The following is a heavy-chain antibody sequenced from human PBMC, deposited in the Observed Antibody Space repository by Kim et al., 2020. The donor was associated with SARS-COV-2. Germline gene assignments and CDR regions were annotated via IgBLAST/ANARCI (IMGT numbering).Heavy chain of an antibody. D-gene: IGHD3-10*01. CDR3: AREDGSGSYYNSLYY. Sequence: GGSLRLSCAASGFTFSSYGMHWVRQAPGKGLEWVAVISYDGSNKYYADSVKGRFTISRDNSKNTLYLQMNSLRAEDTAVYYCAREDGSGSYYNSLYYWGHGTLLTVSS. V-gene: IGHV3-33*05. CDR1: GFTFSSYG. J-gene: IGHJ4*01. CDR2: ISYDGSNK.